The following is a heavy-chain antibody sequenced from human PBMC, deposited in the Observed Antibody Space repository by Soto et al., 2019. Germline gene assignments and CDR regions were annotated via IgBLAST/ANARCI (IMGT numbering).Heavy chain of an antibody. CDR1: GFTFRNYD. CDR2: ISAAGDP. CDR3: ARTDRDFYGLDV. Sequence: EVQLVESGGGLVQPGGSLRLSCEASGFTFRNYDMHWVRQGTGKGLEWVSGISAAGDPDYADSVEGRFTISRENAQNSFFLQMNSLSVGDTAVHYCARTDRDFYGLDVWGQGTTVIVSS. J-gene: IGHJ6*02. V-gene: IGHV3-13*05.